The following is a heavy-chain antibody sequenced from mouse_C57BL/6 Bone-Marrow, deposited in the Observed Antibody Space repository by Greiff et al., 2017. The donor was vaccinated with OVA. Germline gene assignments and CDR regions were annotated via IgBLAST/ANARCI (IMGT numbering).Heavy chain of an antibody. CDR2: INPNNGGT. V-gene: IGHV1-26*01. J-gene: IGHJ1*03. CDR3: LGAIYDYDGGYWYFDV. D-gene: IGHD2-4*01. CDR1: GYTFTDYY. Sequence: EVQLQQSGPELVKPGASVKISCKASGYTFTDYYMNWVKQSHGKSLEWIGDINPNNGGTSYNQKFKGKATLTVDKSSSTAYMELRSLTSEDSAVYYCLGAIYDYDGGYWYFDVWGTGTTVTVSS.